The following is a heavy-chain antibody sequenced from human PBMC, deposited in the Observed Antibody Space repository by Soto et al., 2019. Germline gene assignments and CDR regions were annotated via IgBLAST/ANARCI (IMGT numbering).Heavy chain of an antibody. D-gene: IGHD2-2*01. CDR2: INHSGST. J-gene: IGHJ3*02. Sequence: QVQLQQWGAGLLKPSETLSLTCAVYGGSFSGYYWSWIRQPPGKGLEWIGEINHSGSTNYNPSLKSRVTISVDTSKNQFSLKLSSVTAADTAVHYCARVCSSTSCYAEPDAFDIWGQGTMVTVSS. V-gene: IGHV4-34*01. CDR1: GGSFSGYY. CDR3: ARVCSSTSCYAEPDAFDI.